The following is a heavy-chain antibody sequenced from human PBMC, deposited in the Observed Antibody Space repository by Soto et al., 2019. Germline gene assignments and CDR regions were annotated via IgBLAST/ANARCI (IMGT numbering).Heavy chain of an antibody. CDR1: GGSISSSSYY. CDR2: IYYSGST. J-gene: IGHJ4*02. CDR3: GGHAVRSSGYTNY. V-gene: IGHV4-39*01. D-gene: IGHD6-19*01. Sequence: QLQLQESGPGLVKPSETLSLTCTVSGGSISSSSYYWGWIRQPPGKGLEWIGSIYYSGSTYYNPSSTSRLAISVVTSNNQFSLQMISVTAAATAVYYCGGHAVRSSGYTNYWGEGTLVTVSS.